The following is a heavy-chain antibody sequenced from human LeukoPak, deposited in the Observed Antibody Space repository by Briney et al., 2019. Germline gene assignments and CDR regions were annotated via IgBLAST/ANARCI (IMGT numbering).Heavy chain of an antibody. CDR3: ARGFPYSSSTSCPPFGGMDV. V-gene: IGHV1-8*01. CDR2: MNPNSDNT. CDR1: GYTFTSYD. J-gene: IGHJ6*02. Sequence: ASVKVSYKASGYTFTSYDTNWVRQATGQGLEWMGWMNPNSDNTGYAQKFQGRVTMTRNTSISTAYMELSSLGSEDTAVYYCARGFPYSSSTSCPPFGGMDVWGQGTTVTVSS. D-gene: IGHD2-2*01.